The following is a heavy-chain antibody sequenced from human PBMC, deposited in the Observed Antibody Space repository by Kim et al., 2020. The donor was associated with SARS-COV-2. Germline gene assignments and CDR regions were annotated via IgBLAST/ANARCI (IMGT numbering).Heavy chain of an antibody. J-gene: IGHJ4*02. CDR3: ARTGRISWPRNFDY. CDR2: INHSGST. CDR1: GGSFSGYY. D-gene: IGHD6-13*01. V-gene: IGHV4-34*01. Sequence: SETLSLTCAVYGGSFSGYYWSWIRQPPGKGLEWIGEINHSGSTNYNPSLKSRVTISVDTSKNQFSLKLSSVTAADTAVYYCARTGRISWPRNFDYWGQGTLVTVSS.